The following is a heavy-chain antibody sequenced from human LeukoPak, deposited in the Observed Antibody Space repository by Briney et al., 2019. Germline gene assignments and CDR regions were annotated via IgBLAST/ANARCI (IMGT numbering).Heavy chain of an antibody. CDR1: GGSISSSSYY. V-gene: IGHV4-39*07. Sequence: SETLSLTCTVSGGSISSSSYYWGWIRQPPGKGLEWIGSIYYSGSTYYNPSLKSRVTISVDTSKNQFSLKLSSVTAADTAVYYCAREDYYGSGSFKDYWGQGTLVTVSS. CDR3: AREDYYGSGSFKDY. D-gene: IGHD3-10*01. J-gene: IGHJ4*02. CDR2: IYYSGST.